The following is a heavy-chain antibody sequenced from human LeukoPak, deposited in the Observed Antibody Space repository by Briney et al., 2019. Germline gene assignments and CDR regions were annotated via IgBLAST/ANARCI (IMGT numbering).Heavy chain of an antibody. V-gene: IGHV4-59*01. D-gene: IGHD3-9*01. CDR1: GGSISSYY. CDR3: ARTHYDILTGYAPAWFDP. J-gene: IGHJ5*02. CDR2: IYYSGST. Sequence: SETLSLTCTVSGGSISSYYWSWIRQPPGKGLEWIGYIYYSGSTNYNPSLKSRVTISVDTSKNQFSLKLSSVTAADTAVYYCARTHYDILTGYAPAWFDPWGQGTLVTVSS.